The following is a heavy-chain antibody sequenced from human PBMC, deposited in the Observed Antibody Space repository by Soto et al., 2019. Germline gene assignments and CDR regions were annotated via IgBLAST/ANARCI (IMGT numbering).Heavy chain of an antibody. CDR1: GFTFNRHA. J-gene: IGHJ4*01. D-gene: IGHD2-21*01. CDR2: IRNKANSYTT. Sequence: GGSLRLSCTASGFTFNRHAMTWVRQAPGKGLEWVGRIRNKANSYTTEYAASVKGRFTISRDDSKNLLFLQMFSLKTEDTAVYYCSRARILTTPYYFDYWGQGTLVTVSS. CDR3: SRARILTTPYYFDY. V-gene: IGHV3-72*01.